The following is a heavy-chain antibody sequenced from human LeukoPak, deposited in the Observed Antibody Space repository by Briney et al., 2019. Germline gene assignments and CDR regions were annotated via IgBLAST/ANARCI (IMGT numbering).Heavy chain of an antibody. D-gene: IGHD4-17*01. Sequence: SETLCLSCTVSGGSISGSYWCWIRQPPGKGLEWIAYMYNSGSTNYNPSLKRRVTISIDTSKNQFSLKLSSPTAADTAIYYCARGIESYGDYGYWGQGILVTVSS. CDR3: ARGIESYGDYGY. J-gene: IGHJ4*02. V-gene: IGHV4-59*01. CDR1: GGSISGSY. CDR2: MYNSGST.